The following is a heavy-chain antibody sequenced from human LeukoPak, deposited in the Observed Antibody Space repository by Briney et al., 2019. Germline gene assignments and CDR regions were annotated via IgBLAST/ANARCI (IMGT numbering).Heavy chain of an antibody. CDR3: TFEIGRSQGAFDI. J-gene: IGHJ3*02. CDR1: GFTFSKYA. D-gene: IGHD1-26*01. Sequence: GGSLRLSCAASGFTFSKYAMHWVRQTPGKGLEWVAAIWNDGSDENYADSVKGRFTISSDNSKSTLYLQMNSPRAEDTAVYYCTFEIGRSQGAFDIWGQGTMITVSS. V-gene: IGHV3-33*01. CDR2: IWNDGSDE.